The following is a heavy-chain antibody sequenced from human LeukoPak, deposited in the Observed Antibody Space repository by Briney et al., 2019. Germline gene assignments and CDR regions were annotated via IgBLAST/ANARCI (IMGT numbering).Heavy chain of an antibody. CDR1: GFTFSSYW. Sequence: GGSLRLSCAASGFTFSSYWMSWVRQAPGKGLEWVANIKQDGSEKYYVDSVKGRFTISRDNAKNSLYLQMNSLRAEDTAVYYCAGDFESSGWYYFDYWGQGTLVTVSS. J-gene: IGHJ4*02. D-gene: IGHD6-19*01. CDR2: IKQDGSEK. CDR3: AGDFESSGWYYFDY. V-gene: IGHV3-7*01.